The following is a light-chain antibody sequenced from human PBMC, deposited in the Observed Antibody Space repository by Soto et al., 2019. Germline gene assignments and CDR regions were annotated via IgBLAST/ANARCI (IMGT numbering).Light chain of an antibody. Sequence: QSALTQPASVSGSPGQSIIISSTGTSSDVGGYNYVSWYQQHPGKAPKLMIYEVSNRPSGVSDRFSGSKSGNTASLTISGLQAEDEADYYCSSYTSSSTGVFGGGTKLTVL. J-gene: IGLJ3*02. CDR1: SSDVGGYNY. V-gene: IGLV2-14*01. CDR3: SSYTSSSTGV. CDR2: EVS.